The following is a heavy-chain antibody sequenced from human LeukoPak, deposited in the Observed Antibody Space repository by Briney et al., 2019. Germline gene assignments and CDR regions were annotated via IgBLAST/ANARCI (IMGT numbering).Heavy chain of an antibody. J-gene: IGHJ4*02. CDR3: ALSLYSSSWYGPFDY. V-gene: IGHV3-9*01. CDR1: GFTFDDYA. D-gene: IGHD6-13*01. Sequence: GGSLRLSCAASGFTFDDYAMHWVRQAPGKGLEWVSGISWNSGSIGYADSVKGRFTISRDNAKNSLYLQTNSLRAEDTALYYCALSLYSSSWYGPFDYWGQGTLVTVSS. CDR2: ISWNSGSI.